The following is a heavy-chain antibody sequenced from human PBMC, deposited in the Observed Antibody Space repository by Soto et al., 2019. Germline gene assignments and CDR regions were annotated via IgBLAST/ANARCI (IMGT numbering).Heavy chain of an antibody. CDR3: ARIGGGGDMNC. V-gene: IGHV4-28*01. J-gene: IGHJ4*02. D-gene: IGHD3-16*01. Sequence: QVQLQESGPGLVKPSDTLSLPCAVSGYSISSSNWWGWLRQPPGKGLEWIGYIYYSGRTYYNPSLKSRVTMSVDTSKNQFSLKLSSVTAVDTAVYYCARIGGGGDMNCWGQGTLVTVSS. CDR2: IYYSGRT. CDR1: GYSISSSNW.